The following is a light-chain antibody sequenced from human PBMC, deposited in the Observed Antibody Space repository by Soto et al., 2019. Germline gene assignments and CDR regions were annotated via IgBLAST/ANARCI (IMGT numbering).Light chain of an antibody. V-gene: IGLV3-25*03. CDR2: KDS. J-gene: IGLJ2*01. CDR1: ALAKQI. CDR3: QSADSSGTYRV. Sequence: SYELTQPPSVSVSPGQTARIICSGDALAKQIAYWYQQKPGQAPVLVIYKDSERPSGIPERFSGSNSGTTVTLTISGVKSEDAADYYCQSADSSGTYRVFGGGTKLTVL.